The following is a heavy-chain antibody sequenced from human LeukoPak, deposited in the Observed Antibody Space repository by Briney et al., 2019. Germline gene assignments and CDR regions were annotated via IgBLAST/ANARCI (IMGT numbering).Heavy chain of an antibody. CDR1: GGSISSYY. V-gene: IGHV4-59*01. J-gene: IGHJ4*02. CDR3: ARDRGSGYFDY. Sequence: SETLSLTCTVSGGSISSYYWSWIRQPPGKGLEWIGYTYYSGSTNYNPSLKSRVTISVDTSKNQFSLKLSSVTAADTAVYYCARDRGSGYFDYWGQGTLVTVSS. D-gene: IGHD2-15*01. CDR2: TYYSGST.